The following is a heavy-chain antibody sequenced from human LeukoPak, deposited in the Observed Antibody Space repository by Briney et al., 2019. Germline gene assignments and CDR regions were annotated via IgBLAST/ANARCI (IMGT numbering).Heavy chain of an antibody. CDR2: ISYDGSNK. CDR1: GFTFSSYA. Sequence: GGSLRLSCAASGFTFSSYAMHWVRQAPGKGLEWVAVISYDGSNKYYADSVKGRLTISRDNSKNTLYLQMNSLRAEDTAVYYCAREKPKGDYVMDYWGQGTLVTVSS. J-gene: IGHJ4*02. V-gene: IGHV3-30*04. CDR3: AREKPKGDYVMDY. D-gene: IGHD4-17*01.